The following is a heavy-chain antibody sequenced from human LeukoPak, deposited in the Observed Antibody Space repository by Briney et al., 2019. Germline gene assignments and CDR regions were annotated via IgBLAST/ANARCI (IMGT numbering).Heavy chain of an antibody. CDR1: GFTFSSYA. Sequence: GGSLRLSCAASGFTFSSYAMHWVRQAPGKGLEYVSAISSNGGSTYYANSVKGRFTISRDNSKNTLYLQMGNLRAEDMAVYYCARAGLSLVAALGQPHNWFDPWGQGTLVTVSS. CDR2: ISSNGGST. D-gene: IGHD2-15*01. CDR3: ARAGLSLVAALGQPHNWFDP. J-gene: IGHJ5*02. V-gene: IGHV3-64*01.